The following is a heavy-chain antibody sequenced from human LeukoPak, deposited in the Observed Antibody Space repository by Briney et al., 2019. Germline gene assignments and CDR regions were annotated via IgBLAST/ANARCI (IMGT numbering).Heavy chain of an antibody. D-gene: IGHD3-10*01. J-gene: IGHJ4*02. V-gene: IGHV3-48*04. Sequence: GGSLRLSCAASGFTFSSYSMNWVRQAPGKGLEWVSSISSSSSSTIYYADSVKGRFTISRDNAKNSLYLQMNSLRAEDTAVYYCARHVDSGSYYSLWGQGTLVTVSS. CDR2: ISSSSSSTI. CDR3: ARHVDSGSYYSL. CDR1: GFTFSSYS.